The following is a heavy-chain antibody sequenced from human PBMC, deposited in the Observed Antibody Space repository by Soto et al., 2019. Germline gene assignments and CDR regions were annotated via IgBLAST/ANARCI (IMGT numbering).Heavy chain of an antibody. CDR2: INHSGST. D-gene: IGHD3-3*01. Sequence: PSETLSVTCSVYGGSFSDYYWSWIRQPPGKGLEWIGEINHSGSTNYNPSLKSRVTISVHTSKNQFSLKLSSVTAPDTAVYYCARARKGSGSDYYYHYVMDVSGTVTTGTVSS. CDR1: GGSFSDYY. CDR3: ARARKGSGSDYYYHYVMDV. V-gene: IGHV4-34*01. J-gene: IGHJ6*04.